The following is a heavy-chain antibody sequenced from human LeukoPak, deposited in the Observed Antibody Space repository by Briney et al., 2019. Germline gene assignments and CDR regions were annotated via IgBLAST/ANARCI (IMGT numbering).Heavy chain of an antibody. D-gene: IGHD3-22*01. V-gene: IGHV1-18*01. Sequence: ASVKVSCKASGYTFTSYGISWVGQAPGQGVEGMGWISAYNGNTNYAQKLQGRVTVTTDTSTSTAYMELRSLRSDDPAVYYCARVSMIVVVDAFDIWGQGTMVTVSS. J-gene: IGHJ3*02. CDR3: ARVSMIVVVDAFDI. CDR2: ISAYNGNT. CDR1: GYTFTSYG.